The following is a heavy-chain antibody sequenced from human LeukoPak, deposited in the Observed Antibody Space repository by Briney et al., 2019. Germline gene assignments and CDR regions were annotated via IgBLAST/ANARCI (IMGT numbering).Heavy chain of an antibody. CDR2: ISSSSSYI. CDR1: GFTFSSYS. V-gene: IGHV3-21*01. D-gene: IGHD5-18*01. CDR3: ARVLGYSYGTLIYYGMDV. Sequence: PGGSLRLSCAASGFTFSSYSMNWVRQAPGKGLEWVSSISSSSSYIYYADSVKGRFTISRDNAKNSLYLQMNSLGAEDTAVYYCARVLGYSYGTLIYYGMDVWGQGTTVTVSS. J-gene: IGHJ6*02.